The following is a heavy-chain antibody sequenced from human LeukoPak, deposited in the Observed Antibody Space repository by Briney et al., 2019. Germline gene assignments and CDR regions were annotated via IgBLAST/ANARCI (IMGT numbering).Heavy chain of an antibody. Sequence: ASVKVSCKVSGYTLTELSMHWVRQAPGKGLEWMGGFDPEDGETIYAQKFQGRVTMTEDTSTDTAYMELSSLRSEDTAVYYCATPDDSSSWYEGFDYWGQGTLVTVSS. CDR3: ATPDDSSSWYEGFDY. V-gene: IGHV1-24*01. J-gene: IGHJ4*02. D-gene: IGHD6-13*01. CDR1: GYTLTELS. CDR2: FDPEDGET.